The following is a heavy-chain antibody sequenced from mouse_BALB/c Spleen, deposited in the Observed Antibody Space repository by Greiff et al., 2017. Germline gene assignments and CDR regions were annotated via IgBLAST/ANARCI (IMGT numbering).Heavy chain of an antibody. CDR2: ISYSGST. Sequence: EVKLQESGPGLVKPSQSLSLTCTVTGYSITSDYAWNWIRQFPGNKLEWMGYISYSGSTSYNPSLKSRISITRDTSKNQFFLQLNSVTTEDTATYYCASGGTLAYWGQGTLVTVSA. CDR3: ASGGTLAY. J-gene: IGHJ3*01. CDR1: GYSITSDYA. D-gene: IGHD1-1*02. V-gene: IGHV3-2*02.